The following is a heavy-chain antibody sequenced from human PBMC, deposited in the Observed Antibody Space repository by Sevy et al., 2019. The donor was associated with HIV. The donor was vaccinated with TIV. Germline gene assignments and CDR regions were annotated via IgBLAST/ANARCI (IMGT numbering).Heavy chain of an antibody. V-gene: IGHV1-69*04. J-gene: IGHJ4*02. CDR2: IIPNLGIA. CDR3: ARGRDGYKPQSDFDY. D-gene: IGHD5-12*01. CDR1: GGTFSSYA. Sequence: ASVKVSCKASGGTFSSYAISWVRQAPGQGLEWMGRIIPNLGIAKYAQKFQGRVTITADKSTSTAYMELSSLRSEDTAVYYCARGRDGYKPQSDFDYWGQGTLVTVSS.